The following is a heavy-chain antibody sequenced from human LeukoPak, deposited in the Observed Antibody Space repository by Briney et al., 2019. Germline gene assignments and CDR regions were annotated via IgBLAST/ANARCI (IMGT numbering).Heavy chain of an antibody. V-gene: IGHV3-30*03. CDR2: MSYDGSHI. CDR3: ARSGGYCSSTSCRASYYYYGMDV. J-gene: IGHJ6*04. CDR1: GFTFSSYG. Sequence: GGSLRLSCAASGFTFSSYGMHWVRQAPGEGLEWVAVMSYDGSHIYYADSVKGRFTISRDNSKNTLYLQMNSLRAEDTAVYYCARSGGYCSSTSCRASYYYYGMDVWGKGTTVTVSS. D-gene: IGHD2-2*01.